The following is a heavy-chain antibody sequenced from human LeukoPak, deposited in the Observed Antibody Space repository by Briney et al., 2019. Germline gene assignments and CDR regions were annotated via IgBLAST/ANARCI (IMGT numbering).Heavy chain of an antibody. CDR3: AKAYYDSSGYSYYFDY. Sequence: GGSLRLSCAASGFPFSSYGMNWVRQAPGKGLEWVSSISGSSGYKYYADSVKGRFTISRDNAKNSLYLHMNSLRAEDTAVYYCAKAYYDSSGYSYYFDYWGQGTLVTVSS. J-gene: IGHJ4*02. CDR2: ISGSSGYK. CDR1: GFPFSSYG. D-gene: IGHD3-22*01. V-gene: IGHV3-21*01.